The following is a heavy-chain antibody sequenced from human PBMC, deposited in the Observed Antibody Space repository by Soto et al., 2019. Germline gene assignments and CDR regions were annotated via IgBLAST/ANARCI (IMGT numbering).Heavy chain of an antibody. CDR1: GGSIGKYY. D-gene: IGHD5-18*01. Sequence: SETLALTCTVSGGSIGKYYWSWIRQPPGKGLEWIGYVYSSGSTHYNPSLQSRVTISADTSKNQVSLKVNSVTAADTAVYYCARDHPHSYGVYYFDYWGQGTPVT. V-gene: IGHV4-59*01. CDR2: VYSSGST. CDR3: ARDHPHSYGVYYFDY. J-gene: IGHJ4*02.